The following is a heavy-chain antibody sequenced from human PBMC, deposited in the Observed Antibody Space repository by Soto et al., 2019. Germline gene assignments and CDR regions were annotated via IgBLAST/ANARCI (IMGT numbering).Heavy chain of an antibody. J-gene: IGHJ4*02. Sequence: GESLKISCAASGFTFSTYNMNWVRQAPGKGLEWVSYISSRGSTIYYADSVKGRFTISRDNAKNSLYLQMNSLRGEDTAVYYCATVAENFDYWGQGTLVTVSS. CDR3: ATVAENFDY. CDR2: ISSRGSTI. CDR1: GFTFSTYN. V-gene: IGHV3-48*01.